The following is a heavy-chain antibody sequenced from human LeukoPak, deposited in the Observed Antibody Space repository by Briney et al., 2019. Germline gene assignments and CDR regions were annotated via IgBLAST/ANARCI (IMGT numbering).Heavy chain of an antibody. CDR2: MNPNSGNT. CDR1: GYTFTSYY. D-gene: IGHD3-10*01. Sequence: ASVKVSCKASGYTFTSYYMHWVRQAPGQGLEWMGWMNPNSGNTGYAQKFQGRVTMTRNTSISTAYMELSSLRSEDTAVYYCARVLRRFGESKNWFDPWGQGTLVTVSS. J-gene: IGHJ5*02. V-gene: IGHV1-8*02. CDR3: ARVLRRFGESKNWFDP.